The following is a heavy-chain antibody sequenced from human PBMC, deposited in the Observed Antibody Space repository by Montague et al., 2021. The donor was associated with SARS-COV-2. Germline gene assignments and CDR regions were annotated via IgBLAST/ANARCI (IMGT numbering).Heavy chain of an antibody. D-gene: IGHD3-22*01. Sequence: SETLSLTCAVYGGSFSGYYWSWIRQPPGKGLEWIGGINHSGSTNYNPSLKSRVTISVDTSKKQFSLRLNSVTAANTAVYYFATFQKVSLIIMFRSGWFDPWGQGTLVTVSS. CDR3: ATFQKVSLIIMFRSGWFDP. V-gene: IGHV4-34*01. CDR1: GGSFSGYY. J-gene: IGHJ5*02. CDR2: INHSGST.